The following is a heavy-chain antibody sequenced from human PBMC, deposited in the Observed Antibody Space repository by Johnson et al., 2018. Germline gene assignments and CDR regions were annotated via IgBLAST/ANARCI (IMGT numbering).Heavy chain of an antibody. Sequence: VQLGQSGGGVVRPGGSLRLSCAASGFTFDDYGMSWVRQAPGKGLEWVSGINWNGGSTGYGASVKGRFTISRDDSKNTLYLQMNSLKNEDTAVYYCTRRNYYYYMDVWGKGTTVTVPS. J-gene: IGHJ6*03. CDR2: INWNGGST. CDR1: GFTFDDYG. V-gene: IGHV3-20*04. CDR3: TRRNYYYYMDV.